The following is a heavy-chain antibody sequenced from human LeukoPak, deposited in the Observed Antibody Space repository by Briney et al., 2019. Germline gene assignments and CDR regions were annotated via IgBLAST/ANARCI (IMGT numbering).Heavy chain of an antibody. Sequence: QAGGSLRLSCAASGFTFSSYWMSWVRQAPGKGLEWVANIKQDGSEKYYVDSVKGRFTISRDNAKNSLYLQMNSLRAEDTAVYYCASGGGIVGAEEYYFDYWGQGTLVTVSS. CDR1: GFTFSSYW. D-gene: IGHD1-26*01. CDR2: IKQDGSEK. J-gene: IGHJ4*02. CDR3: ASGGGIVGAEEYYFDY. V-gene: IGHV3-7*01.